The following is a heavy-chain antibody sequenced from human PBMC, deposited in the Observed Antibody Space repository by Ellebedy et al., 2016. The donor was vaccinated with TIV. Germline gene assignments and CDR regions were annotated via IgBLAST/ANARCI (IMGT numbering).Heavy chain of an antibody. CDR3: ASSIEDRFSSETLYFKP. Sequence: ASVKVSCXVPGYSITELTIHWVRQAPGKGLEWMGGFDSEYGEVKYAQKFHGRLTMTEDTSTDTAYMELSSLRSEDTAVYFCASSIEDRFSSETLYFKPWGQGTLVTVSS. D-gene: IGHD2/OR15-2a*01. CDR1: GYSITELT. J-gene: IGHJ5*02. V-gene: IGHV1-24*01. CDR2: FDSEYGEV.